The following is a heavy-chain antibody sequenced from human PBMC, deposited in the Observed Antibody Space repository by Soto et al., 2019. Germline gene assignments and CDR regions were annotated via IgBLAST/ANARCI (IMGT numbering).Heavy chain of an antibody. CDR2: INPNNGAT. CDR1: RYIFTAYF. CDR3: ASPDPGARFDP. J-gene: IGHJ5*02. V-gene: IGHV1-2*02. Sequence: QVQLVQSGAEVKKPGASVKVSCKAPRYIFTAYFMHWVRQAPGQGLEWMGWINPNNGATQYGLSFQGRVTMTRDTSISTADMELSSLRSDDTAVYYCASPDPGARFDPWGQGTLVIVSS.